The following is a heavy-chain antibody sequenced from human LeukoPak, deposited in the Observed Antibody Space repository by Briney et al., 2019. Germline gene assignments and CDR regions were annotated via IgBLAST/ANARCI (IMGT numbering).Heavy chain of an antibody. D-gene: IGHD4-17*01. J-gene: IGHJ5*02. CDR2: ISVYNGNT. CDR3: ARGKSYDDYVVGFDP. V-gene: IGHV1-18*01. CDR1: GYTFTTYV. Sequence: ASVKVSCKASGYTFTTYVISWVRQAPGQGLEWMGWISVYNGNTNYAQKLQGRVTMTTDTSTSTAYMELRSLRSEDTAVYYCARGKSYDDYVVGFDPWGQGTLVTVSS.